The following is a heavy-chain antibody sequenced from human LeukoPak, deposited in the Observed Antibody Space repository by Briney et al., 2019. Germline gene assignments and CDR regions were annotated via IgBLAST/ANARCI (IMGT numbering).Heavy chain of an antibody. CDR2: IRSKAYGGTT. Sequence: GGSLRLSCTASGFTFGDYAMSWFRQAPGKGLVWVGFIRSKAYGGTTEYAASVKGRFTISRDDSKSIAYLQMNSLKTEDTAVYYCTSTASTVTTMGYYFDYWGQGTLVTVSS. J-gene: IGHJ4*02. CDR3: TSTASTVTTMGYYFDY. D-gene: IGHD4-17*01. CDR1: GFTFGDYA. V-gene: IGHV3-49*03.